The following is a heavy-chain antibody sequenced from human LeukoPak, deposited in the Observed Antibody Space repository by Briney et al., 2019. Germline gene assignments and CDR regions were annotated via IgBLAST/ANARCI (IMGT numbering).Heavy chain of an antibody. D-gene: IGHD6-13*01. CDR2: ISAYNGNT. Sequence: ASVKVSCKASGYTFTSYGISWVRQAPGQGLEWMGWISAYNGNTNYAQKLQGRVTMTTDTSTSTAYMELRSLRSDDTAVYYCARVIAAADEGGAFDIWGQGTMVTVSS. J-gene: IGHJ3*02. V-gene: IGHV1-18*01. CDR3: ARVIAAADEGGAFDI. CDR1: GYTFTSYG.